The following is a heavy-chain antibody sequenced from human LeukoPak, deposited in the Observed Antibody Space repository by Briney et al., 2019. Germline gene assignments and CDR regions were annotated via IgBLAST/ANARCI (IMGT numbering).Heavy chain of an antibody. CDR2: IFYSGTA. CDR3: ARHVDFSRFDP. Sequence: VKPSETLSLTCTVSSASISSSPYYWGWIRQPPGKGLEWIGSIFYSGTAYYNPSLKSRVTISVDTSKNQFSLRVSSVTAADTAVYYCARHVDFSRFDPWGQGTLVTVSS. CDR1: SASISSSPYY. D-gene: IGHD3-3*01. V-gene: IGHV4-39*01. J-gene: IGHJ5*02.